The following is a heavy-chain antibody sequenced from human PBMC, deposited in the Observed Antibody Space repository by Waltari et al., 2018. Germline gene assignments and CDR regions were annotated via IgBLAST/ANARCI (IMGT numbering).Heavy chain of an antibody. V-gene: IGHV4-38-2*02. J-gene: IGHJ5*02. CDR1: GYSISSGYY. Sequence: QVQLQESGPGLVKPSETLSLTCAVSGYSISSGYYWGWIRQPPGKGLEWIGSIYHSGGTYYNPSLRSRGTISVDTSKNQFSLKLSSVTAADTAVYYCAREWYCSGGSCYPDNNWFDPWGQGTLVTVSS. CDR2: IYHSGGT. CDR3: AREWYCSGGSCYPDNNWFDP. D-gene: IGHD2-15*01.